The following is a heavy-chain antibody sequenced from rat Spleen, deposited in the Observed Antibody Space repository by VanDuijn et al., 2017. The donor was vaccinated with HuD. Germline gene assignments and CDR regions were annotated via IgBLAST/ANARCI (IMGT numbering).Heavy chain of an antibody. V-gene: IGHV2-41*01. J-gene: IGHJ2*01. CDR1: GFSLTSYN. CDR2: IWNTGGT. D-gene: IGHD1-10*01. CDR3: ASTTTGDY. Sequence: QVQLKESGPGLVQPSQTLSLTCTVAGFSLTSYNVHWVRQPPGKGLEWMGVIWNTGGTRYNSALKSRLSISKDTSKSQVFLKMNSLQTEDTATYYCASTTTGDYWGQGVMVTVSS.